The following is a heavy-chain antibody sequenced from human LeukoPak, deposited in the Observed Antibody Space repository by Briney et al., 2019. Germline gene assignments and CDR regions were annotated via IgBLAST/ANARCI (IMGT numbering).Heavy chain of an antibody. CDR3: ARESRGYNILTGYYTQLDY. D-gene: IGHD3-9*01. Sequence: GGSLRLSCAASGLTFRSHWMSWVRQAPGKGLEWEANINADGSEKFYVDSMKGRFSISRDNAENSVSLQMSSLRGEDTAVYYCARESRGYNILTGYYTQLDYWGQGTRVTVSS. CDR2: INADGSEK. CDR1: GLTFRSHW. J-gene: IGHJ4*02. V-gene: IGHV3-7*01.